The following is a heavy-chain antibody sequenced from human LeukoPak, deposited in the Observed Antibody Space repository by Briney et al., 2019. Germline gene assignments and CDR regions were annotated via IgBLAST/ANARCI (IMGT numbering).Heavy chain of an antibody. D-gene: IGHD6-19*01. V-gene: IGHV3-33*01. CDR3: ASLGAVAGTPYYYYMDV. Sequence: PGGYLRLSCAASGFTFSSYGMHWVRQAPGKGLEWVAVIWYDGSNKYYADSVKGRFTISRDNSKNTLYLQMNSLRAEDTAVYYCASLGAVAGTPYYYYMDVWGKGTTVTVSS. CDR2: IWYDGSNK. CDR1: GFTFSSYG. J-gene: IGHJ6*03.